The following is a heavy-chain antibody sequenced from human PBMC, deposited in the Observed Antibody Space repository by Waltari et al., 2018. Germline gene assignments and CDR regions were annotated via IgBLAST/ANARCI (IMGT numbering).Heavy chain of an antibody. Sequence: EVQLVESGGGLIQPGGSLRLSCVASGFTFNGYERNWVRQAPGKGMEWGSDIRSSGTTMSYAGAVKRRFTISRDKAKNSLWLQMNSLRGEDTAVYYWAGSGSNRDYWGRGTLITVSS. CDR1: GFTFNGYE. CDR2: IRSSGTTM. CDR3: AGSGSNRDY. J-gene: IGHJ4*02. V-gene: IGHV3-48*03. D-gene: IGHD1-26*01.